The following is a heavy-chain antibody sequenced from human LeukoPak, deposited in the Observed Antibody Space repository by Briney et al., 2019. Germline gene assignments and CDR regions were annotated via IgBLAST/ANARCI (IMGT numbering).Heavy chain of an antibody. CDR2: IYWNGDST. Sequence: GGSLRLSCAVSRFTLDDYGMRWVRQAPGKGLEWVSGIYWNGDSTGYGDSVKGRFTISRDNARNSLYLQMNSLRAEDTAFYYCAREQRYCGSTSCYSFFDYWGQGTLVTVSS. J-gene: IGHJ4*02. CDR3: AREQRYCGSTSCYSFFDY. CDR1: RFTLDDYG. V-gene: IGHV3-20*04. D-gene: IGHD2-2*01.